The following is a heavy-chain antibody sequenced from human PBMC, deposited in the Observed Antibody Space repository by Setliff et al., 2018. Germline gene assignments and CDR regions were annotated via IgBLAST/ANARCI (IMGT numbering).Heavy chain of an antibody. V-gene: IGHV3-33*01. CDR1: GFNFANSG. D-gene: IGHD5-12*01. CDR2: IWFDGSLK. CDR3: ARARGYNFGYADS. J-gene: IGHJ4*02. Sequence: QTGGSLRLSCAASGFNFANSGMHWVRQAPGKGLEWVTLIWFDGSLKYYGDSVRGRFTVARDNSENTVHLQMNSLRADDTARYFCARARGYNFGYADSWGQGTLVTVSS.